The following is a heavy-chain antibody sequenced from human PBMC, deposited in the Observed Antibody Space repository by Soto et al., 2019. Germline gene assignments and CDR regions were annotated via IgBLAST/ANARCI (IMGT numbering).Heavy chain of an antibody. CDR3: ARGLQLALYEEISSGWCGQYYFDY. J-gene: IGHJ4*02. CDR1: GCTFSSYA. CDR2: IIPIFGTA. V-gene: IGHV1-69*13. D-gene: IGHD6-19*01. Sequence: SVKVSCKASGCTFSSYAISWVRQAPGQGLEWMGGIIPIFGTANYAQKFQGRVTITADESTSTAYMELSSLRSEDTAVYYCARGLQLALYEEISSGWCGQYYFDYWGQGTLVTVSS.